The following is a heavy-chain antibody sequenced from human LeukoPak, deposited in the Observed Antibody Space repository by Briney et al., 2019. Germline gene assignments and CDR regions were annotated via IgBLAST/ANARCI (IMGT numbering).Heavy chain of an antibody. CDR1: GYTFTGYY. J-gene: IGHJ4*02. Sequence: ASVKVSCKASGYTFTGYYMHWVRQAPGQGLEWMGWINPNSGGTNYAQKFQGRVTMTRDTSISTAYMELSRLRSDDTAVYYCASSFIIGTQNITMVRGVIIGSDYWGQGTLVTVSS. D-gene: IGHD3-10*01. V-gene: IGHV1-2*02. CDR3: ASSFIIGTQNITMVRGVIIGSDY. CDR2: INPNSGGT.